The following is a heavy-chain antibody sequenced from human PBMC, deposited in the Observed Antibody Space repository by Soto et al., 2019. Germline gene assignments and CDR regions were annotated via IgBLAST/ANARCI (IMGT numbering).Heavy chain of an antibody. CDR3: GSAHRDLQKVVHYYYSMDV. Sequence: SETLSLTCTVAGGSNSSGDCNWSWIRQDPGKSLEWSGNIHNSGNTYHNASLKSRVTISVDTSKNQFSLKLTSVTAADTAVYYCGSAHRDLQKVVHYYYSMDVWGQGTTVTVS. D-gene: IGHD6-13*01. J-gene: IGHJ6*02. CDR1: GGSNSSGDCN. CDR2: IHNSGNT. V-gene: IGHV4-30-4*01.